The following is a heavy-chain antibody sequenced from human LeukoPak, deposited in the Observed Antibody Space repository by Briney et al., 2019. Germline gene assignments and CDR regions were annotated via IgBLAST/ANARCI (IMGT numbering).Heavy chain of an antibody. D-gene: IGHD3-22*01. Sequence: PGGSLRLSCAASGFTFSSYGMHWVRQAPGKGLEWVAFIRYDGSNKYYADSVKGRFTISRDNSKNTLYLQMNSLRAEDTAVYYCAKVEAVRGYYDSSGYYPHPDAFDIWGQGTMVTVSS. V-gene: IGHV3-30*02. CDR3: AKVEAVRGYYDSSGYYPHPDAFDI. CDR1: GFTFSSYG. J-gene: IGHJ3*02. CDR2: IRYDGSNK.